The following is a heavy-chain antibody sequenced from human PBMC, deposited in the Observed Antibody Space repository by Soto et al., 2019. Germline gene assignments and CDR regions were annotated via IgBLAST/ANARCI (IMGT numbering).Heavy chain of an antibody. V-gene: IGHV1-18*04. CDR2: ISAYNGNT. J-gene: IGHJ6*02. Sequence: GASVKVSCKASGYTFTSYGISWVRQAPGQGLEWMGWISAYNGNTNHAQKLQGRVTMTTDTSTSTAYMELRSLRSDDTAVYYCARDRKSYDFWSGYPGMDVWGQGTTVTVSS. D-gene: IGHD3-3*01. CDR3: ARDRKSYDFWSGYPGMDV. CDR1: GYTFTSYG.